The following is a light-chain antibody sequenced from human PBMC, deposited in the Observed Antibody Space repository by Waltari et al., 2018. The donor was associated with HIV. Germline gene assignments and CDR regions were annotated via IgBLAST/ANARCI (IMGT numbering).Light chain of an antibody. Sequence: DIVLTQSPDVLSLSPGARATLSCRADRGVGLNYLAWYQQRPGQAPRLLVYNTSSRAVGVPDRFSATGSGTDFSLTVSRLEPEDFAVYYCQECVSSSWTFGQGTRVEVK. CDR3: QECVSSSWT. J-gene: IGKJ1*01. V-gene: IGKV3-20*01. CDR2: NTS. CDR1: RGVGLNY.